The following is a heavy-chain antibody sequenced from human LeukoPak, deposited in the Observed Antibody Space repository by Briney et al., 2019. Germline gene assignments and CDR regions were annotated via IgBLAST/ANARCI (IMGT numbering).Heavy chain of an antibody. J-gene: IGHJ4*02. Sequence: SVKVSCKASGGTLSSTTINWVRQAPGQGLEWMGGITPIFRTPNYAQKFQGRVTITAVESMSTAYMELSSLRSEDAAVYYCARGWLAETTVVTPYNYWGQGTLVTVSS. CDR3: ARGWLAETTVVTPYNY. D-gene: IGHD2-21*02. CDR2: ITPIFRTP. V-gene: IGHV1-69*13. CDR1: GGTLSSTT.